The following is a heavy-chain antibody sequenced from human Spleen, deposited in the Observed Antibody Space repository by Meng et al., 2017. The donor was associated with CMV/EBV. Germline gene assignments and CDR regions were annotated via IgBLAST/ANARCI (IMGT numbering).Heavy chain of an antibody. V-gene: IGHV4-30-4*08. D-gene: IGHD2-8*01. CDR1: GDDS. Sequence: GDDSWSWVRQPHGKGLEWIGYIYYSGSTYYNPSLKSRVTISVDTSKNQFSLKLSSVTAADTAVYYCARDFGGTYCTNGVCLYNWFDPWGQGTLVTVSS. CDR2: IYYSGST. CDR3: ARDFGGTYCTNGVCLYNWFDP. J-gene: IGHJ5*02.